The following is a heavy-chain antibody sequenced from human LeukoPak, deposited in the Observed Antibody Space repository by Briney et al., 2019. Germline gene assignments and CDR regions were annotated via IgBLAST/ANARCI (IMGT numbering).Heavy chain of an antibody. V-gene: IGHV3-30*18. CDR1: GFTFSSYG. CDR2: ISYDGSNK. CDR3: AKDLGSSGYYVDY. J-gene: IGHJ4*02. Sequence: GRSLRLSCAASGFTFSSYGMHWVRQAPGKGLEWVAVISYDGSNKYYADSVKGRFTISRDNSKNTLYLQMNSLRAEDTAVYYCAKDLGSSGYYVDYWGQGTLVTVSS. D-gene: IGHD3-22*01.